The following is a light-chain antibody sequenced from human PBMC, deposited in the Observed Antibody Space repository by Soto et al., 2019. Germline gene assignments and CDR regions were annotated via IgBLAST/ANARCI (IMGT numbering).Light chain of an antibody. J-gene: IGKJ2*01. Sequence: DFVMTQSPDSLAVPLGERATINCKSSQSVLYSSNNKNYLAWYQQKPGQPPKLLFYWASTRASGVPDRFSGSGSGTDFTLTISSLQAEDVAVYCCQQYYTTPYTFGQGTNLEIK. CDR2: WAS. V-gene: IGKV4-1*01. CDR1: QSVLYSSNNKNY. CDR3: QQYYTTPYT.